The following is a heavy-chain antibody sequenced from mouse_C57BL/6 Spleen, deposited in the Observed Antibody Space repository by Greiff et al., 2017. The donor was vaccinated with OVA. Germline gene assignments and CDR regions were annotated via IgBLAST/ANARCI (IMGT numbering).Heavy chain of an antibody. CDR3: ARSGITTVVAACDY. CDR2: IDPANGNT. CDR1: GFTFKNSY. Sequence: VQLQQSVAELVRPGASVKLSCKASGFTFKNSYMHWVKQRPEQGLEWIGRIDPANGNTKYAQKFQGKATLTVDTSSNTAYLQLSSLTSEDSAIYYCARSGITTVVAACDYWGQGTTLTVSS. J-gene: IGHJ2*01. V-gene: IGHV14-3*01. D-gene: IGHD1-1*01.